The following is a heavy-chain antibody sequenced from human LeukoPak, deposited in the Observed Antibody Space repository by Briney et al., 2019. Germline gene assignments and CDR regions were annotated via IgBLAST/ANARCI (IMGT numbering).Heavy chain of an antibody. CDR3: TKEGLLQHCSNTTCYVDH. J-gene: IGHJ4*02. CDR2: ISYDGDSQ. Sequence: GGSLRLSCAASGFSFSSSGMHWVRQAPGKGLEWVTFISYDGDSQYYAASVKGRFTVSRSNPKNTLFLDLTSLRPEDTAVYYCTKEGLLQHCSNTTCYVDHWGQGTLVTVSS. CDR1: GFSFSSSG. V-gene: IGHV3-30*18. D-gene: IGHD2-2*01.